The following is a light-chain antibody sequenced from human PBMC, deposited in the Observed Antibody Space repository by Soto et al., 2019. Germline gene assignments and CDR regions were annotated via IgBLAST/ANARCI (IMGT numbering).Light chain of an antibody. Sequence: DIQMTQSPSSLSASVGDRVTITCRASQSISSYLNWYQQKPGKAPKLLIYAASSLQSGVPSRFSGSGSGTDFTLTISRLQPEDFATYYCQQSYSTPWTFGQGTTV. CDR2: AAS. V-gene: IGKV1-39*01. CDR1: QSISSY. CDR3: QQSYSTPWT. J-gene: IGKJ1*01.